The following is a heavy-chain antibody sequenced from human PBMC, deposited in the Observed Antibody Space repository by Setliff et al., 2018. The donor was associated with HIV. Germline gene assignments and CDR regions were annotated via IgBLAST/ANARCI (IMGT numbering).Heavy chain of an antibody. Sequence: SETLSLTCTVSGYSINSSHFWGWIRQPPGKGLEWVGSIYHSGNTHYNPSLKSRVTVSVDPSKNQFSLKLSPVTAADTAVYYCARGYSSSYYFDYWGQGTLVTVSS. J-gene: IGHJ4*02. CDR1: GYSINSSHF. CDR3: ARGYSSSYYFDY. V-gene: IGHV4-38-2*02. CDR2: IYHSGNT. D-gene: IGHD5-18*01.